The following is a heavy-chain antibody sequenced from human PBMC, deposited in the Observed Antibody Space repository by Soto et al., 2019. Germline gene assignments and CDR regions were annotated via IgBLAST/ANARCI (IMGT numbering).Heavy chain of an antibody. D-gene: IGHD2-21*01. Sequence: PSETLSLTCAVYGASLSDNYCNWLRQPPGKGLEWIGEINHSGNTNYNPSLRSRVTISIDTSKNQLSLNLSSVTAADTAVYYCARVGEDDYYYYYGMDVWGQGTTVTVSS. J-gene: IGHJ6*02. V-gene: IGHV4-34*01. CDR3: ARVGEDDYYYYYGMDV. CDR1: GASLSDNY. CDR2: INHSGNT.